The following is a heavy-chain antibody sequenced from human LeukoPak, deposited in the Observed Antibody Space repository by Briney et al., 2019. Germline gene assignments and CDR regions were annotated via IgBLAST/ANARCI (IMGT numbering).Heavy chain of an antibody. CDR2: ISAYNGNT. CDR1: GYTFTSYG. J-gene: IGHJ5*02. Sequence: ASVKVSCKASGYTFTSYGISWVRQAPGQGLEWMGWISAYNGNTNYAQKLQGRVTMTTDTSTSTAYMELRSLRSDDTAVYYCARDSSFIVKWELLRPGHPWGQGTLVTVSS. V-gene: IGHV1-18*01. CDR3: ARDSSFIVKWELLRPGHP. D-gene: IGHD1-26*01.